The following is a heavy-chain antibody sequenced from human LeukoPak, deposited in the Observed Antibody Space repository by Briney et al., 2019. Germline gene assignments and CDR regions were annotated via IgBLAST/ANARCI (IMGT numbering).Heavy chain of an antibody. CDR1: GYTFTGYY. CDR3: ASLSSGFTFDY. V-gene: IGHV1-2*02. J-gene: IGHJ4*02. Sequence: ASVKFSCKACGYTFTGYYMHWVRQDPGQGLEWMGWINPNSGGTNYAQKFQGRVTMTRDTSISTAYMELSRLRSDDTAVYYCASLSSGFTFDYWGQGTLVTVSS. CDR2: INPNSGGT. D-gene: IGHD6-19*01.